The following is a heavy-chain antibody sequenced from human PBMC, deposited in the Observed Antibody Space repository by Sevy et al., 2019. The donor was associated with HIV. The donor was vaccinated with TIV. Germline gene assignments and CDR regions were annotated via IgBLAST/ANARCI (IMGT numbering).Heavy chain of an antibody. CDR3: ASKQYYDFWSGYPQDYYYYGKDV. D-gene: IGHD3-3*01. CDR1: GFTFSSYA. V-gene: IGHV3-30*04. J-gene: IGHJ6*02. CDR2: ISYDGSNK. Sequence: GGSLRLSCAASGFTFSSYAMHWVRQAPGKGLEWVAVISYDGSNKYYADSVKGRFTISRDNSKNTLYLQMNSLRAEDTAVYYCASKQYYDFWSGYPQDYYYYGKDVWGQGTTVTVSS.